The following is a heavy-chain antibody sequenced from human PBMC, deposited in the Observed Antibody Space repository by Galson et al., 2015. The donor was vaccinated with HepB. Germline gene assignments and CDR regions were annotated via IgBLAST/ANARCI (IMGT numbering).Heavy chain of an antibody. D-gene: IGHD3-16*01. CDR3: ASGLRLHKFGMDV. CDR1: GYTFSFNY. J-gene: IGHJ6*02. V-gene: IGHV1-46*01. Sequence: SVKVSCKASGYTFSFNYMHWVRQAPGQGLEWMGIINPSGGGASYAQKFQGRVTMTRDTSTSTVYMELSSLRSEDTAVYYCASGLRLHKFGMDVWGQGTTVTVSS. CDR2: INPSGGGA.